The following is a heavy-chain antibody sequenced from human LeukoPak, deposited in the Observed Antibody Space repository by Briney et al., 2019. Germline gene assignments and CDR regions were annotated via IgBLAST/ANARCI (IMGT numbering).Heavy chain of an antibody. CDR3: ARHMENNEGSAGYGYFDL. Sequence: PSETLSLTCVVSGVSIGGSRHYWAWIRQSPGKGLEWLGNVYYSGSTYENQSLKSRVSVSVDTSKNQFSLKLTSMTAADTAVYYCARHMENNEGSAGYGYFDLWGQGILVTVSS. D-gene: IGHD2/OR15-2a*01. V-gene: IGHV4-39*01. CDR1: GVSIGGSRHY. J-gene: IGHJ4*02. CDR2: VYYSGST.